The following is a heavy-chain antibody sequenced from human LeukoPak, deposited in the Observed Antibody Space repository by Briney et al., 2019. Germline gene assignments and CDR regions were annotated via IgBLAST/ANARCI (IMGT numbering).Heavy chain of an antibody. J-gene: IGHJ4*02. Sequence: GGSLRLSCAASGFTFSSYWMSWVRQAPGKGLEWVANIKQDGSEKYYADSVKGRFTISRDNSKNTLYLQMNSLRAEDTAVYYCAKVARLGWELLSYYFDSWGQGTLVTVSS. V-gene: IGHV3-7*01. D-gene: IGHD1-26*01. CDR2: IKQDGSEK. CDR1: GFTFSSYW. CDR3: AKVARLGWELLSYYFDS.